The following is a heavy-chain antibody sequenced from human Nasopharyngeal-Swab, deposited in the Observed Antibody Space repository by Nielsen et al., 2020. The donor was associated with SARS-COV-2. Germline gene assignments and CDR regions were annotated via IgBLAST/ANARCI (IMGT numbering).Heavy chain of an antibody. D-gene: IGHD6-13*01. J-gene: IGHJ4*02. V-gene: IGHV3-7*01. CDR3: ARNLSWNFDY. Sequence: GVSLRLSCSASGLTFANHWMTWVRQAPGKGLEWVATIKPDGSEKYYVDSVKGRFTISRDNAKNSLYLQVNSLRAEDTAVYFCARNLSWNFDYWGQGTLITVSS. CDR2: IKPDGSEK. CDR1: GLTFANHW.